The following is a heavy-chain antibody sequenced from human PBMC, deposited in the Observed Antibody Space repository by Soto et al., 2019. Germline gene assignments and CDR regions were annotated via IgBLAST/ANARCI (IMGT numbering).Heavy chain of an antibody. V-gene: IGHV3-30-3*01. CDR1: GFTFGSYD. CDR2: ISYDGSNK. J-gene: IGHJ4*02. Sequence: QVQLVESGGGVVQPGRSLRLSCAASGFTFGSYDMHWVRQAPGKGLEWVAVISYDGSNKYYAESVKGRFTISRDNSKDTLYVQMNSLRAEDTAVYYCARSGFDYWGQGTLVTVSS. CDR3: ARSGFDY.